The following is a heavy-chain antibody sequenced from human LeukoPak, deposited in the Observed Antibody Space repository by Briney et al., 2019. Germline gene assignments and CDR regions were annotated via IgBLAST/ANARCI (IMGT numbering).Heavy chain of an antibody. V-gene: IGHV3-23*01. D-gene: IGHD4-17*01. J-gene: IGHJ3*02. CDR1: KFNFHNYG. CDR2: ISGSGGST. CDR3: AKDPNGDYIGAFDI. Sequence: GGSLRLSCTTPKFNFHNYGLTWVRQAPGKELEWVSSISGSGGSTQYAASLQGRFTVSRDNSKNTLYLQMNSLRAEDTAVYYCAKDPNGDYIGAFDIWGQGTMVTVSS.